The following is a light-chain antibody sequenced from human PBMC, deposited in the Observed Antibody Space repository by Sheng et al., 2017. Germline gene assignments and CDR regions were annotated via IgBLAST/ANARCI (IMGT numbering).Light chain of an antibody. CDR1: SSDVGTYKY. V-gene: IGLV2-14*03. J-gene: IGLJ3*02. CDR2: DVF. CDR3: CSYTSSTTWV. Sequence: QSALTQPASVSGSHGQSITISCTGSSSDVGTYKYVSWYQQHPGNAPKLIIYDVFNRPSEVSDRFSGSKSGNTASLTISGLRTEDEADYFCCSYTSSTTWVFGGGTRLTVL.